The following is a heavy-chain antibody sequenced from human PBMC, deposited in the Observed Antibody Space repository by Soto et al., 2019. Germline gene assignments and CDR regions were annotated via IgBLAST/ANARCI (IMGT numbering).Heavy chain of an antibody. CDR3: ARGRKHRITIFGVNWFDP. CDR2: INHSGST. CDR1: GGSFSGYY. V-gene: IGHV4-34*01. Sequence: SETLSLTCAVYGGSFSGYYWSWIRQPPGKGLEWIGEINHSGSTNYNPSLKSRVTISVDTSKNQFSLKLSSVTAADTAVYYCARGRKHRITIFGVNWFDPWGQGTQVTVSS. J-gene: IGHJ5*02. D-gene: IGHD3-3*01.